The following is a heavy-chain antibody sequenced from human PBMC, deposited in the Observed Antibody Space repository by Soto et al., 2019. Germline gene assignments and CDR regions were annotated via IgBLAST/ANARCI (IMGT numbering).Heavy chain of an antibody. V-gene: IGHV4-4*02. J-gene: IGHJ4*02. CDR2: MYHSGST. CDR1: GGSISSDYW. Sequence: SETLSLTCAGSGGSISSDYWWTVVRQPPGKGLEWIAEMYHSGSTNYNPSLKSRVTMSVDKSKNQISLKLSSVTAADTAVYYRARVLSSGWSRFDYWGQGTLVTVSS. CDR3: ARVLSSGWSRFDY. D-gene: IGHD6-19*01.